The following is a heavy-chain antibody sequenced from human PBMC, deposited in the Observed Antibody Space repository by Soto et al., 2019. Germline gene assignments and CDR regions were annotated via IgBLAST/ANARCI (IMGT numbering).Heavy chain of an antibody. CDR2: ISSNGGST. J-gene: IGHJ3*02. V-gene: IGHV3-64D*06. Sequence: GGSLRRSCSASGFTFSSYAMHWVRQAPGKGLEYVSAISSNGGSTYYADSVKGRFTISRDNSKNTLYLQMSSLRAEDTAVYYCVKGRRLGYCSSTSCYVGAFDIWGQGTMVTVSS. CDR1: GFTFSSYA. CDR3: VKGRRLGYCSSTSCYVGAFDI. D-gene: IGHD2-2*01.